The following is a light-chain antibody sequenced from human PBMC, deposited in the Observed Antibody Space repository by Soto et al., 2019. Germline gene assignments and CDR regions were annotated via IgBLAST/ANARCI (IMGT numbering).Light chain of an antibody. V-gene: IGLV2-8*01. CDR1: SSDVGYYNY. J-gene: IGLJ1*01. CDR2: EVS. Sequence: QSALTQPPSASGSPGQSVTISCTGTSSDVGYYNYVSWYQQHPGKAPNLVIYEVSKRPSGVPDRFSGSKSGNTASLTVSGLQAEDEADYYCSSYAGSNILFGTGTKVTVL. CDR3: SSYAGSNIL.